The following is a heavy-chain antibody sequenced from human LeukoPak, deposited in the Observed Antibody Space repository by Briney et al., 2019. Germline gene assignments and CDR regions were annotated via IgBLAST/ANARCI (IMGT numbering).Heavy chain of an antibody. CDR3: ARFVRRRYYDQPSNKFDP. D-gene: IGHD3-22*01. J-gene: IGHJ5*02. CDR1: GFTFRSYF. CDR2: TSGGGGNT. Sequence: GGSLRLSCAASGFTFRSYFMSWVRQAPGKGLEWISSTSGGGGNTYYADSVKGRFTISRDNPNNRLYLQMNTLRAEDTAIYYCARFVRRRYYDQPSNKFDPWGQGTLVTVSS. V-gene: IGHV3-23*01.